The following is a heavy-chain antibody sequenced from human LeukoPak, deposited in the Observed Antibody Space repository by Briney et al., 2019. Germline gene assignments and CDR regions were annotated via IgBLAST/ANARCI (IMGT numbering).Heavy chain of an antibody. CDR1: GFTFISYR. Sequence: GGSLRLSCPASGFTFISYRMNWVGQAPGKGLDWFSSISSSSSYIYYADSVKGRFTISRDNAKNSLYLQMNSLRAEDTAVYYCARDTYSSSSIWFDPWGQGTLVTVSS. V-gene: IGHV3-21*01. CDR3: ARDTYSSSSIWFDP. D-gene: IGHD6-6*01. CDR2: ISSSSSYI. J-gene: IGHJ5*02.